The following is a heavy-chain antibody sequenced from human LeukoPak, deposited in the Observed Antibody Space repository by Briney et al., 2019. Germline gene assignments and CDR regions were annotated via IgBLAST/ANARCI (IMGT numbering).Heavy chain of an antibody. Sequence: SVKVSCKASGGTFSSYAISWVRQAPGQGLEWMGRIIPIFGTANYAQKFQGRVTITTDESTSTAYMELSSLRSEDTAVYYCAKANYYDSSGHDAFDIWGQGTMVTVSP. CDR3: AKANYYDSSGHDAFDI. V-gene: IGHV1-69*05. CDR2: IIPIFGTA. D-gene: IGHD3-22*01. CDR1: GGTFSSYA. J-gene: IGHJ3*02.